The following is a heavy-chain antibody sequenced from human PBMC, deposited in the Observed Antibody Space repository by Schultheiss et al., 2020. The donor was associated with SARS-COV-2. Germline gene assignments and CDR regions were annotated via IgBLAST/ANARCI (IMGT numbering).Heavy chain of an antibody. CDR2: ISSSGSTI. CDR1: GFTFSSYA. D-gene: IGHD2-2*01. V-gene: IGHV3-48*04. Sequence: GGSLRLSCAASGFTFSSYAMSWVRQAPGKGLEWVSYISSSGSTIYYADSVKGRFTISRDNVKNSLYLQMNSLRAEDTAVYYCARIVPAAMANYYYYGMDVWGQGTTVTVSS. CDR3: ARIVPAAMANYYYYGMDV. J-gene: IGHJ6*02.